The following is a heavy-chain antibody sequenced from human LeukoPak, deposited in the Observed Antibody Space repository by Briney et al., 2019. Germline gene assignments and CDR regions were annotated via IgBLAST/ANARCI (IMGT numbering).Heavy chain of an antibody. Sequence: GGSLRLSCAASGFTFSSYSMNWVRQAPGKGLEWVSSISSSSSYIYYADPVKGRFTISRDNAKNSLYLQMNSLRAEDTAVYYCAREAPYSSSCDYWGQGTLVTVSS. D-gene: IGHD6-13*01. CDR2: ISSSSSYI. CDR1: GFTFSSYS. V-gene: IGHV3-21*01. CDR3: AREAPYSSSCDY. J-gene: IGHJ4*02.